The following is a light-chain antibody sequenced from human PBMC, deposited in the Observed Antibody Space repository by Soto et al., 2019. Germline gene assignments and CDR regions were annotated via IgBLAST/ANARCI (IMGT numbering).Light chain of an antibody. CDR1: QGIGNF. CDR2: AAS. V-gene: IGKV1-27*01. J-gene: IGKJ4*01. CDR3: HRANSLTLH. Sequence: ITQTTYAMSASVVYRVTISCRASQGIGNFLAWYQHKQGNVPKLLIYAASTLQSGGPSRFSGSGSGTDFTLTISDLQPEDVATYFCHRANSLTLHLGGGSKVEIK.